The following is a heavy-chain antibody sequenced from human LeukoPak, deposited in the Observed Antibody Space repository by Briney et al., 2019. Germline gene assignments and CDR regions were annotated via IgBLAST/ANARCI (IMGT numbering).Heavy chain of an antibody. V-gene: IGHV4-34*01. J-gene: IGHJ4*01. CDR3: ARRRFYDLSTAYYLDY. D-gene: IGHD3-9*01. CDR1: GGSFSDYY. CDR2: ISHSGST. Sequence: SETLSLTCAVYGGSFSDYYWSWIRQPPGKGLEWIGEISHSGSTNYSPSLKSRVTMSVDTSKNQFSLRLGSVTAADTAVYYCARRRFYDLSTAYYLDYWGQGPLVTVSS.